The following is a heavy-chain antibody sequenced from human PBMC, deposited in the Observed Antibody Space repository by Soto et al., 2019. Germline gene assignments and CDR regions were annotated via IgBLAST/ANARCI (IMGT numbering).Heavy chain of an antibody. Sequence: SVKVSCKASGYTFTSYAMHWVRQAPGQRLEWMGWINAGNGNTKYSQKFQGRVTITRDTSASTAYMELSSLRSEDTAVYYCARDSVRLFECLRSWLDPSSQGTWVTVSS. V-gene: IGHV1-3*01. CDR2: INAGNGNT. J-gene: IGHJ5*02. CDR1: GYTFTSYA. D-gene: IGHD3-3*01. CDR3: ARDSVRLFECLRSWLDP.